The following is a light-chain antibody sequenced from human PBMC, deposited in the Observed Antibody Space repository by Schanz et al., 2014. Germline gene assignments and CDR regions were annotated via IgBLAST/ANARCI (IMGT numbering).Light chain of an antibody. CDR1: QSISAW. Sequence: DIQMTQSPSTLSASVGDRVTITCRASQSISAWLAWYQQKPGMAPKLLIYQASSLQSGVPSRFSGSGSGTEFTLTITTLQPNDFATYDCQQYYSSPLTFSAATKVYIK. CDR3: QQYYSSPLT. J-gene: IGKJ4*01. CDR2: QAS. V-gene: IGKV1-5*03.